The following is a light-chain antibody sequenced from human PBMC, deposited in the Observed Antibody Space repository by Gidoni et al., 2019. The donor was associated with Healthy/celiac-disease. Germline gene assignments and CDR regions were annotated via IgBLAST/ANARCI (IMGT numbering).Light chain of an antibody. V-gene: IGKV1-5*03. CDR3: QQYNSYWT. CDR2: KAS. J-gene: IGKJ1*01. Sequence: DIQMTQSPSTLSASVGDRVTITCRAGQSISSWLAWYQQKPGKAPKLLIYKASCLESGVPARFSGSGSGTEFTLTISSLQPDEFATYYCQQYNSYWTFGQGTKVEIK. CDR1: QSISSW.